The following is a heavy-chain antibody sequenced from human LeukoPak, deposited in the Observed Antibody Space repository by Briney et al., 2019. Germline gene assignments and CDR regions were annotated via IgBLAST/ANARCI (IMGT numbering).Heavy chain of an antibody. CDR1: GFTVSQNY. V-gene: IGHV3-66*02. J-gene: IGHJ5*02. CDR3: ARDRAGTQAWVEFDP. D-gene: IGHD3-10*01. CDR2: IYADGTT. Sequence: GGSLRLSCAASGFTVSQNYMSWVRQAPGRGLEWVSLIYADGTTHYADSVKGRFTISRDNSKNTVYLQMNSVRTEDTAVYYCARDRAGTQAWVEFDPWGQGTLVTVSS.